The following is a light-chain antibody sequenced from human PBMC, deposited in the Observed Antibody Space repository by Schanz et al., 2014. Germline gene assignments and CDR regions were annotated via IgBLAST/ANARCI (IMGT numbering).Light chain of an antibody. CDR2: AAS. CDR1: QSIRRW. V-gene: IGKV1D-16*01. Sequence: GDRVTITCRASQSIRRWLAWFQQKPGKAPKSLIYAASSLQSGVPSRFSGSGSGTEFTLTINSLQPEDVATYYCQKYNSAPWTFGQGTKVDIK. CDR3: QKYNSAPWT. J-gene: IGKJ1*01.